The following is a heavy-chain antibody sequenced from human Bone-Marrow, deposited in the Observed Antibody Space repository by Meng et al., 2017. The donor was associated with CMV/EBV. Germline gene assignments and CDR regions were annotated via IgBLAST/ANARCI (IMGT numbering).Heavy chain of an antibody. CDR1: GFTFSSYS. V-gene: IGHV3-21*01. J-gene: IGHJ4*02. Sequence: GESLKISCAASGFTFSSYSMNWVRQAPGKGLEWVSSISSSSSYIYYADSVKGRFTISRDNAKNSLYLQMNSLRAEDTAVYYCAKSGMGSSGYSPYFFDYWGQGTLVTDSS. D-gene: IGHD3-22*01. CDR3: AKSGMGSSGYSPYFFDY. CDR2: ISSSSSYI.